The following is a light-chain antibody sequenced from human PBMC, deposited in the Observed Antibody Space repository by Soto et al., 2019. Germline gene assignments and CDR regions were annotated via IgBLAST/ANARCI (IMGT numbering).Light chain of an antibody. V-gene: IGLV2-23*01. CDR2: EGS. Sequence: ALTQPASVSGSPGQSITISCTGTSSDVGSYNLVSWYQQHPGKAPKLMIYEGSKRPSGVSNRFSGSKSGNTASLTISGLQAEDEADYYCCSYAGSSTYVFGTGTKVTV. CDR1: SSDVGSYNL. CDR3: CSYAGSSTYV. J-gene: IGLJ1*01.